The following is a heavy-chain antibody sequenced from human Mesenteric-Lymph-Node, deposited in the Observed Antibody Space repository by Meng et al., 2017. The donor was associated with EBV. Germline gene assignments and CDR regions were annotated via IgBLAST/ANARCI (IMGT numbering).Heavy chain of an antibody. CDR3: ARGRDYDFWSGLFDY. CDR1: GGSFSGYY. J-gene: IGHJ4*02. CDR2: INDSGST. V-gene: IGHV4-34*01. Sequence: QVQLQQWGAGLLKSPETLPLTCAVYGGSFSGYYWSWIRQPPGKGLEWIGEINDSGSTNYNPSLKSRVTISVDTSKNQFSLKLSSVTAADTAVYYCARGRDYDFWSGLFDYWGQGTLVTVSS. D-gene: IGHD3-3*01.